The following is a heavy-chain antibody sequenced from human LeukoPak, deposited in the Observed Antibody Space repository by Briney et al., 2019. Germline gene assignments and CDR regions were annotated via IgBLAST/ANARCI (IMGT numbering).Heavy chain of an antibody. CDR1: GGSITGYY. CDR2: INHSGST. CDR3: ARGPRTFSIAAHRNWFDP. Sequence: SETLSLPCAVYGGSITGYYWSWVRQTPGRGLEWVGEINHSGSTNYNPSLKSRVSISVDTSKNQFSLKLSSVTAAATAVYYCARGPRTFSIAAHRNWFDPWGQGTLVTVSS. V-gene: IGHV4-34*01. D-gene: IGHD6-6*01. J-gene: IGHJ5*02.